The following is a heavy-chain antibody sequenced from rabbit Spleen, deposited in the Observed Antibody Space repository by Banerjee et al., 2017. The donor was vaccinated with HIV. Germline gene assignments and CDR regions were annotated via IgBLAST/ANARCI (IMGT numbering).Heavy chain of an antibody. CDR1: GFSFSSNYY. Sequence: QSLEESGGDLVKPGASLTLTCTASGFSFSSNYYMCWVHQAPGKGLEWIACIYGGSSGSTYYASWATGRFTCSKTSSTTVTLQMTSLTAADTATYFCARDAGSSFSSYGMDLWGPGTLVTVS. J-gene: IGHJ6*01. CDR3: ARDAGSSFSSYGMDL. V-gene: IGHV1S40*01. CDR2: IYGGSSGST. D-gene: IGHD8-1*01.